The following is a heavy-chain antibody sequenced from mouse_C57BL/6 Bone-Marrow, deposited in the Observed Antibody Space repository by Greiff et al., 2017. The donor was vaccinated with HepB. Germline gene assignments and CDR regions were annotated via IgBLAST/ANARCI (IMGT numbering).Heavy chain of an antibody. V-gene: IGHV5-9-1*02. Sequence: DVQLVESGEGLVKPGGSLKLSCAASGFTFSSYAMSWVRQTPEKRLEWVAYISSGGDYIYYADTVKGRFTISRDNARNTLYLQMSSLKSEDTALYYCTRESTTLYYFDYWGQGTTLTVSS. CDR3: TRESTTLYYFDY. J-gene: IGHJ2*01. CDR2: ISSGGDYI. D-gene: IGHD1-1*01. CDR1: GFTFSSYA.